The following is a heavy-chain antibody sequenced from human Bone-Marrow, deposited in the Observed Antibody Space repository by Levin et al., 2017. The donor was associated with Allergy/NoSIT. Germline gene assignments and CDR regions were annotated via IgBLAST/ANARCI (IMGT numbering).Heavy chain of an antibody. CDR1: GYTFTTYV. Sequence: AASVKVSCKASGYTFTTYVISGGRQAPGQGLEWMGWISAYNGNTNYAQKLQGRVTMTTDTSTSTAYMELRSLRSDDTAVYYCARRPRYNWNYRDWYFDLWGRGTLVTVSS. CDR3: ARRPRYNWNYRDWYFDL. D-gene: IGHD1-7*01. V-gene: IGHV1-18*01. J-gene: IGHJ2*01. CDR2: ISAYNGNT.